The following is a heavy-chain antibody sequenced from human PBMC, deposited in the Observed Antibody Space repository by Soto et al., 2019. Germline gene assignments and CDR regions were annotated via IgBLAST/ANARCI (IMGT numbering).Heavy chain of an antibody. CDR3: AKSLYVDTAMGFDY. CDR1: GFTFSSYG. CDR2: ISYDGSNK. Sequence: GGSLRLSCAASGFTFSSYGMHWVRQAPGKGLEWVSVISYDGSNKYYADSVKGRFTISRDNSKNTLYLQMNSLRAEDTAVYYCAKSLYVDTAMGFDYWGQGTLVTVSS. V-gene: IGHV3-30*18. D-gene: IGHD5-18*01. J-gene: IGHJ4*02.